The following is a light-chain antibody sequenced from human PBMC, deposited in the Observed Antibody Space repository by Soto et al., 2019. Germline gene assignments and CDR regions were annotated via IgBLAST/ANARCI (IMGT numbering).Light chain of an antibody. J-gene: IGLJ3*02. Sequence: QAVVTQEPSRTVSPGGTVTLTCGSSTGAVTSGHYPYWFQQKPGQAPRTLIYDTSNKHSWTPARFSGSLLGGKAALTLSGAQPEDEAEYYCLLSYSGDPGVFGGGTKLTVL. CDR2: DTS. CDR3: LLSYSGDPGV. V-gene: IGLV7-46*01. CDR1: TGAVTSGHY.